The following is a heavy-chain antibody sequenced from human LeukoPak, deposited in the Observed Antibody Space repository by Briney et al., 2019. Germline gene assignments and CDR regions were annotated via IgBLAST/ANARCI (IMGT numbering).Heavy chain of an antibody. V-gene: IGHV4-61*02. CDR2: IYTSGST. D-gene: IGHD4-17*01. J-gene: IGHJ4*02. CDR1: GGSISSGSYY. Sequence: PSQTLSLTCTVSGGSISSGSYYWSWIRQPAGTGLEWIGRIYTSGSTNYNPSLKSRVTMSVDTSKNQFSLKLSSVTAADTAVYYCARTTDYGDSDYWGRGTLVTVSS. CDR3: ARTTDYGDSDY.